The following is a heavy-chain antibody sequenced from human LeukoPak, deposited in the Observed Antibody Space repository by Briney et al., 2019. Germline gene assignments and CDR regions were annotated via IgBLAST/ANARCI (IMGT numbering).Heavy chain of an antibody. V-gene: IGHV1-24*01. Sequence: ASVKVSCKVSGYTLTELSMHWVRQAPGKGLEWMGGFDPEDGETIYAQKFQGRVTMTEDTSTDTAYMELSSLRSEDTAVYYCATEDIAAYDRTFDIWGQGTIVTVSS. CDR3: ATEDIAAYDRTFDI. CDR1: GYTLTELS. CDR2: FDPEDGET. D-gene: IGHD1-14*01. J-gene: IGHJ3*02.